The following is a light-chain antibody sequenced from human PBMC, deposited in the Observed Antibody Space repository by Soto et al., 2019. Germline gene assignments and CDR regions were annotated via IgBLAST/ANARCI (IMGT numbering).Light chain of an antibody. J-gene: IGKJ5*01. V-gene: IGKV3-15*01. CDR2: YAS. CDR1: QSVRSR. CDR3: QQYNNWPPN. Sequence: EIVMTQSPATLSVRLGERATLSCRASQSVRSRLARYPQKPGQAPRLLIYYASTRAHGIPARFSGNGSGTGLTLTISSLQSDDFAVYHCQQYNNWPPNFGHRRRLEIK.